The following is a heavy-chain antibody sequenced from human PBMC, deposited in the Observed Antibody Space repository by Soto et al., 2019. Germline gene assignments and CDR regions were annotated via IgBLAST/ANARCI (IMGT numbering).Heavy chain of an antibody. Sequence: SETLSLTCTVSGASVSSSSYYWGWIRQPPGKGLEWIGSIYYSGSTYYNPSLKSRVTISVDTSKNQFSLKLSSVTAADTAVYYCARLNAGTTYYHYGMYFWGQGTTVPVSS. D-gene: IGHD1-7*01. J-gene: IGHJ6*02. CDR3: ARLNAGTTYYHYGMYF. V-gene: IGHV4-39*01. CDR1: GASVSSSSYY. CDR2: IYYSGST.